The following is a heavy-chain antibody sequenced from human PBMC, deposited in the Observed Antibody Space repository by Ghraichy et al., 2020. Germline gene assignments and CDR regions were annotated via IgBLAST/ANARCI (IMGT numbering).Heavy chain of an antibody. Sequence: LSLTCAASGFTVSSNYMTWVRQAPGKGLEWVSIIYSSGTTYYADSVKGRFTISRDNSKNTLYLQMNSLRAEDTAVYYCARNYYYDYWGQGTLVTVSS. J-gene: IGHJ4*02. CDR2: IYSSGTT. CDR1: GFTVSSNY. V-gene: IGHV3-53*01. CDR3: ARNYYYDY. D-gene: IGHD3-22*01.